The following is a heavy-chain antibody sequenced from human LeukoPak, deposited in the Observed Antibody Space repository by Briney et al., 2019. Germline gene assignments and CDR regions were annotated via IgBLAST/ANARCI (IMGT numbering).Heavy chain of an antibody. CDR1: GGTFSSYA. CDR2: IIPIFGTA. D-gene: IGHD3-3*01. J-gene: IGHJ4*02. Sequence: ASVKVSCEASGGTFSSYAISWVRQAPGQGLEWMGGIIPIFGTANYAQKFQGRVTITADESTSTAYMELSSLRSEDTAVYYCARGRGFLTIFGVVRTYFDYWGQGTLVTVSS. V-gene: IGHV1-69*01. CDR3: ARGRGFLTIFGVVRTYFDY.